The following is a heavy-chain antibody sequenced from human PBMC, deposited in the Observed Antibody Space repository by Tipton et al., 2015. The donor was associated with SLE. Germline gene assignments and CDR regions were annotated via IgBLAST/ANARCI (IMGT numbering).Heavy chain of an antibody. CDR1: GFTFISYI. CDR3: ASEAGSGGFDY. CDR2: ISSSSSTI. J-gene: IGHJ4*02. Sequence: SLRLSCAASGFTFISYIMNWVRQVPGKGRGWVSYISSSSSTIYYADPVKGRFTISRDNAKNSLYLQMNSLRAEDTALYYCASEAGSGGFDYWGQGTLGTVSS. D-gene: IGHD1-1*01. V-gene: IGHV3-48*01.